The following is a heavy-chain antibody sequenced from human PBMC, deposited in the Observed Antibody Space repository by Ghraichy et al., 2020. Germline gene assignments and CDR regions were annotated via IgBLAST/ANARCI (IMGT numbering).Heavy chain of an antibody. V-gene: IGHV4-30-4*07. CDR1: GGSINSGGYS. CDR3: ARVMVRGITISLYHAMDV. Sequence: SLNISCAVSGGSINSGGYSWSWIRQPPGKGLEWLGYIYYSGSTYLNPSLKSRVTISVDTSKSQFSLKLSSVTAADTAVYYCARVMVRGITISLYHAMDVWGQGTTVTVSS. D-gene: IGHD3-10*01. J-gene: IGHJ6*02. CDR2: IYYSGST.